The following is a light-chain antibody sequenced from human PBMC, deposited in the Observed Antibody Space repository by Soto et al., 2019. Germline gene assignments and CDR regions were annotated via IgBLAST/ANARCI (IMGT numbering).Light chain of an antibody. J-gene: IGKJ3*01. CDR1: QSVTSSF. Sequence: EIVLTQSPGTLSLSPGERATLSCRASQSVTSSFLAWYQQKPGQPPGLLIYGASSRATGTPDRLSGSGSGTDFNLTISRLAPQDVAVYYCQQYGNSPSFTFGPGTKVDIK. V-gene: IGKV3-20*01. CDR3: QQYGNSPSFT. CDR2: GAS.